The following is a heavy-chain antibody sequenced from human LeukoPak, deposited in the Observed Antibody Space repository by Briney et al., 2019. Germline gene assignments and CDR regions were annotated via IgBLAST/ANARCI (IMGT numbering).Heavy chain of an antibody. CDR3: AREGYSSSWYASSDY. Sequence: ALVKVSCKASGYTFTSYDINWVRQATGQGLEWMGWMNPNSGNTGYAQKFQGRVTMTRNTSISTAYMELSSLRSEDTAVYYCAREGYSSSWYASSDYWGQGTLVTVSS. J-gene: IGHJ4*02. CDR2: MNPNSGNT. D-gene: IGHD6-13*01. CDR1: GYTFTSYD. V-gene: IGHV1-8*01.